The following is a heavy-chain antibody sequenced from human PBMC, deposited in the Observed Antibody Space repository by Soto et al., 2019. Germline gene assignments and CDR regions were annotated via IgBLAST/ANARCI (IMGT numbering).Heavy chain of an antibody. Sequence: SETLSLTCAVYGGSFSGYYWSWIRQPPGKGLEWIGEINHSGSTNYNPSLKSRVTISVDTSKNQFSLKLSSVTAADTAVYYCASRALDVATAMVTTDYWGQGTLVTVSS. CDR1: GGSFSGYY. J-gene: IGHJ4*02. D-gene: IGHD5-18*01. CDR3: ASRALDVATAMVTTDY. V-gene: IGHV4-34*01. CDR2: INHSGST.